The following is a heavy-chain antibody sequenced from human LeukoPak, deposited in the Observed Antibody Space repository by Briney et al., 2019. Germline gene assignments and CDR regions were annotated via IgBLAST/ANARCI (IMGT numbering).Heavy chain of an antibody. CDR3: AKETGGFDY. Sequence: GGPLRLSWAASGFPFSSYLMHWSRRAPGKGREWVSTISGSGGNTFYADSVKGRFTISRDNSKNTLYLQMNSLRAEDTAIYYCAKETGGFDYWGQGTLVTVSS. V-gene: IGHV3-23*01. D-gene: IGHD7-27*01. CDR2: ISGSGGNT. CDR1: GFPFSSYL. J-gene: IGHJ4*02.